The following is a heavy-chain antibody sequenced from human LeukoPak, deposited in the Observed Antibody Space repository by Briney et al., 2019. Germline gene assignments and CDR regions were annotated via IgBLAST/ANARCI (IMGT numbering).Heavy chain of an antibody. CDR2: IYYSGST. CDR3: ARRLGTYSSSPIDD. Sequence: SETLSLTCTVSGDSISSNGYYWGWIRQPPGKGLEWIASIYYSGSTFYNPSLKSRVTISVDTSRNQFSLKLSSVTAADTAIYYCARRLGTYSSSPIDDWGQGTLVTVSS. V-gene: IGHV4-39*01. J-gene: IGHJ4*02. D-gene: IGHD6-13*01. CDR1: GDSISSNGYY.